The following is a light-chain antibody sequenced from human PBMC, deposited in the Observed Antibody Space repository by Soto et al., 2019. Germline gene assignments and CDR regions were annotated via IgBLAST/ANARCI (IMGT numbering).Light chain of an antibody. J-gene: IGLJ1*01. CDR2: DDI. V-gene: IGLV3-21*02. CDR3: QVWDTNSNHDV. Sequence: SYELTQPPSVSVAPGQTATCTCGGTNVGFYSVHWYQQKPGQAPVLVVYDDISRPSGIPERFSASNSGNTATLTITRVEAGDEADYFCQVWDTNSNHDVFGTGTKVTVL. CDR1: NVGFYS.